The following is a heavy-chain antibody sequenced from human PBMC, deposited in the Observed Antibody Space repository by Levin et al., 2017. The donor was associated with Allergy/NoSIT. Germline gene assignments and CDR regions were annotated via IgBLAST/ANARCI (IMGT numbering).Heavy chain of an antibody. Sequence: KMSGPTLVKPTQTLTLTCTFSGFSLNTTALGVGWIRQPPGKALEWLALIYWDDDKRYSPSLRSRLTITKDTSKNQVVLTMTNMDPVDTATYYCAHRVFNGWFDPWGQGTLVTVSS. V-gene: IGHV2-5*02. D-gene: IGHD3-10*01. J-gene: IGHJ5*02. CDR2: IYWDDDK. CDR3: AHRVFNGWFDP. CDR1: GFSLNTTALG.